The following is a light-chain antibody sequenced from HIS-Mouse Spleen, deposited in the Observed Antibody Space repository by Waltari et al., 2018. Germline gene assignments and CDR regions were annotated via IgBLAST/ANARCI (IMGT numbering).Light chain of an antibody. CDR2: EGS. CDR3: CSYAGSSTFEV. Sequence: QSALTQPASVSGSPGQSITISCTGTRSDVGSYNLVSWYQQPPGKAPKLMIYEGSKRPSGVSNRFSGSKSGNTASLTISGLQAEDEAYYYCCSYAGSSTFEVFGGGTKLTVL. CDR1: RSDVGSYNL. J-gene: IGLJ2*01. V-gene: IGLV2-23*03.